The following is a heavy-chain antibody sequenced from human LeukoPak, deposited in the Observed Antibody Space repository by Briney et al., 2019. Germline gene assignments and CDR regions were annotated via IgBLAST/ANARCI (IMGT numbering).Heavy chain of an antibody. Sequence: SETLSLTCTVSGGSISTHYWSWIRQPPGKGLEWIVELNHSGSTNYNPSLKSRVTISVDTSKNQFSLKLSSVTAADTAVYYCARSYYYDSSGYYIGYWGQGTLVTVSS. CDR3: ARSYYYDSSGYYIGY. V-gene: IGHV4-34*01. D-gene: IGHD3-22*01. J-gene: IGHJ4*02. CDR1: GGSISTHY. CDR2: LNHSGST.